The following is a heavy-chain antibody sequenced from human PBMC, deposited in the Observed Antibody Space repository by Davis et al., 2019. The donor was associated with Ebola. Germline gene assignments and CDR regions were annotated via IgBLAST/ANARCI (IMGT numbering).Heavy chain of an antibody. Sequence: GGSLRLSCTDSVITFSSYAMTWVRQAPGKGLEWVSAISGSGGSTYYADSVKGRFTISRDNAKNSLYLHMNSLRAEDTAVYYCARDRQQMATIWGGHAFDIWGQGTVVTVSS. CDR2: ISGSGGST. CDR3: ARDRQQMATIWGGHAFDI. D-gene: IGHD5-24*01. J-gene: IGHJ3*02. V-gene: IGHV3-23*01. CDR1: VITFSSYA.